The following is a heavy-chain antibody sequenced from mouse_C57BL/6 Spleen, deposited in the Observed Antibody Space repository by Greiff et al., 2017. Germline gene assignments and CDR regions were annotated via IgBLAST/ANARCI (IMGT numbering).Heavy chain of an antibody. D-gene: IGHD2-4*01. V-gene: IGHV1-53*01. Sequence: QVQLKQPGTELVKPGASVKLSCKASGYTFTSYWMHWVKQRPGQGLEWIGNINPSNGGTNYNEKFKSKATLTVDKSSSTAYMQLSSLTSEDSAVYYCARYDYDGAPFDYWGQGTTLTVSS. J-gene: IGHJ2*01. CDR3: ARYDYDGAPFDY. CDR1: GYTFTSYW. CDR2: INPSNGGT.